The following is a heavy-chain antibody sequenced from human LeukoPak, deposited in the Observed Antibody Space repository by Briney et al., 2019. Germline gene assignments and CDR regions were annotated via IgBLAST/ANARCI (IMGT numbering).Heavy chain of an antibody. CDR3: VKQRLVNWLP. V-gene: IGHV3-23*01. Sequence: GGPLRLSCAPSGFTFSSYGMSWLRQAPGKGLEWVSTISGNGGTTFYADSVKGRFTIYRDNLTRTLYLERNRLGAEDTAVYCGVKQRLVNWLPWGQGTLVTVSS. CDR1: GFTFSSYG. CDR2: ISGNGGTT. D-gene: IGHD2-21*01. J-gene: IGHJ5*02.